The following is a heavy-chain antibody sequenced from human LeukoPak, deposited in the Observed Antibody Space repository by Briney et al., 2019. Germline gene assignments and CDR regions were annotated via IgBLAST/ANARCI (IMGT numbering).Heavy chain of an antibody. D-gene: IGHD6-13*01. CDR1: GFTFSSYS. V-gene: IGHV3-21*01. J-gene: IGHJ4*02. CDR2: ISSSSSYI. CDR3: AREVAAAAVPAY. Sequence: GGSLRLSCAASGFTFSSYSMNWVRQAPGKGLEWVSSISSSSSYIYYADSVKGRFTISRDNAKNSLYLQMNSLRAEDTAVYYCAREVAAAAVPAYWGQGTLVTVSS.